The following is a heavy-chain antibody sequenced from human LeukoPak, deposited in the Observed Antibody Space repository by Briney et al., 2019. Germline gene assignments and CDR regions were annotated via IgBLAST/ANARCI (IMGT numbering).Heavy chain of an antibody. CDR2: IKSDGSET. J-gene: IGHJ4*02. CDR1: GFTFSGYW. CDR3: ARDLRAPPGY. V-gene: IGHV3-74*01. Sequence: GGSLRLSCAASGFTFSGYWMYWVRQVPGKGLVWVSGIKSDGSETTYADSVRGRFTISRDNAKNTVYLQMNSLRVEDTSVYYCARDLRAPPGYWGQGTLVTVSS. D-gene: IGHD7-27*01.